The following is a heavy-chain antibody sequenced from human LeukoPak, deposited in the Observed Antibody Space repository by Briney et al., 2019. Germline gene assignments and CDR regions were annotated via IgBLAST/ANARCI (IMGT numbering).Heavy chain of an antibody. V-gene: IGHV3-48*01. CDR2: ISSSSSTI. Sequence: GGSLRLSCAASGFTFSSFSMNWVRQAPGKGLEWISYISSSSSTIYYADSVKGRFTISRDNAKNSLYLQMNSLRAEDTAVYYCARGTYCSSTSCLDYWGQGTLVTVS. J-gene: IGHJ4*02. D-gene: IGHD2-2*01. CDR1: GFTFSSFS. CDR3: ARGTYCSSTSCLDY.